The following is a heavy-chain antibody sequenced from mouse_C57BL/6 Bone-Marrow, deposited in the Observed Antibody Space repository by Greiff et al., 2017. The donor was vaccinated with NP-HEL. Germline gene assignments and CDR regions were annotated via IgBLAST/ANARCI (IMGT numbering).Heavy chain of an antibody. V-gene: IGHV1-81*01. D-gene: IGHD2-4*01. CDR3: ARGAIYYDYPYYAMDY. J-gene: IGHJ4*01. CDR2: IYPRSGNT. CDR1: GYTFTSYG. Sequence: QVQLVESGAELARPGASVKLSCKASGYTFTSYGISWVKQRTGQGLEWIGEIYPRSGNTYYNEKFKGKATLTADKSSSTAYMELRSLTSEDSAVYFCARGAIYYDYPYYAMDYWGQGTSVTVSS.